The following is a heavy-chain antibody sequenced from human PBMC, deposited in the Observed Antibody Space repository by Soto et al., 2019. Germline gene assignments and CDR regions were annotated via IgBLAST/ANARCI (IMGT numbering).Heavy chain of an antibody. CDR1: GFTFSSYA. D-gene: IGHD6-19*01. V-gene: IGHV3-23*01. Sequence: PGGSLRLSCAASGFTFSSYAMSWVRQAPGKGLEWVSAISGSGGSTYYADSVKCRFTISRDNSKNTLYLQMNSLRAEDTAVYYCANPPPSVKVGSGPPRYFDYWGQGTLVTVSS. CDR2: ISGSGGST. J-gene: IGHJ4*02. CDR3: ANPPPSVKVGSGPPRYFDY.